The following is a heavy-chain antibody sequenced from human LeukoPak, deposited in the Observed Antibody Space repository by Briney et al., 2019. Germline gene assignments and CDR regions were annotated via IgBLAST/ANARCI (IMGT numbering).Heavy chain of an antibody. J-gene: IGHJ6*03. V-gene: IGHV4-39*07. CDR1: GGSISSSSYY. Sequence: PSETLSLTCTVSGGSISSSSYYWGWIRQPPGKGLEWIGSIYYSGSTYYNPSLKSRVTISVDTSKNQFSLKLSSVTAADTAVYYCARDRPLRGTAYMDVWGKGTTVTVSS. D-gene: IGHD3-10*01. CDR2: IYYSGST. CDR3: ARDRPLRGTAYMDV.